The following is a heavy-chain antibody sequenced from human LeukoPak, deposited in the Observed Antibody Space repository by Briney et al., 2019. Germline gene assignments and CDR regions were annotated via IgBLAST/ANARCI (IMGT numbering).Heavy chain of an antibody. CDR3: ARASVLLSADY. Sequence: TSETLSLTCTVSGDSISTSNSYWSWIRQSPGKGLEWIGYIYNSGGTKYSPSLKSRLTISVDTSKNQFSLNLSSVTAADTAVYYCARASVLLSADYWGQGTLVTVSS. CDR2: IYNSGGT. V-gene: IGHV4-61*01. D-gene: IGHD3-16*01. CDR1: GDSISTSNSY. J-gene: IGHJ4*02.